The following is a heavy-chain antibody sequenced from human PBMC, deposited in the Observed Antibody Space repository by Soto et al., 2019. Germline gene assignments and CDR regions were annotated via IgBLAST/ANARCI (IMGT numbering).Heavy chain of an antibody. D-gene: IGHD6-19*01. Sequence: GGSLRLSCAASGFTLSSYAMSWVRQAPGKGLEWVSGISGSGGSTYYADSVKGRFTISRDNSKNTLYLQMNSLRAEDTAVYYCAKDRVTVVGYDASDIPGQGTMVTVSS. CDR3: AKDRVTVVGYDASDI. CDR1: GFTLSSYA. CDR2: ISGSGGST. V-gene: IGHV3-23*01. J-gene: IGHJ3*02.